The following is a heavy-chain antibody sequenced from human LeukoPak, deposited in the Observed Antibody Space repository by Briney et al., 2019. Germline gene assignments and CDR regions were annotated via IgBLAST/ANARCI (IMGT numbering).Heavy chain of an antibody. D-gene: IGHD1-26*01. J-gene: IGHJ4*02. CDR3: AKEAFGGTARFYFDY. CDR1: GYSFTSYW. CDR2: IYPGDSDT. Sequence: GESLKISCKGSGYSFTSYWIGWVRQMPGKGLEWMGIIYPGDSDTRYSPSFQGQVTISRDNSKNTLYLQMNSLRAEDTAVYYCAKEAFGGTARFYFDYWGQGTLVTVSS. V-gene: IGHV5-51*01.